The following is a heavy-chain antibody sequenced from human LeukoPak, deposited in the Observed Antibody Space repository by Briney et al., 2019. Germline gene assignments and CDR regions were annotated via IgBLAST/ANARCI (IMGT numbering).Heavy chain of an antibody. J-gene: IGHJ4*02. CDR3: ARDRPRGYSSGCSDY. D-gene: IGHD6-19*01. Sequence: PGGSLRLSCAASGVTFSSYSMNWVRQAPGKGLEWVSSISRSSSYIFYTDSVKGRFTISRDNAKNSLYLQMNSLRAEDAAVYYCARDRPRGYSSGCSDYWGQGTLVTVSS. V-gene: IGHV3-21*01. CDR2: ISRSSSYI. CDR1: GVTFSSYS.